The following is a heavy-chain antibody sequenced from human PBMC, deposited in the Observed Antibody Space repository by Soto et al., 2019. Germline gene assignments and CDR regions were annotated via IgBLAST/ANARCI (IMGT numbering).Heavy chain of an antibody. CDR3: ARAYGVVIEFDY. J-gene: IGHJ4*02. CDR1: GYTFSDFW. Sequence: EVQLVQSAAEVKKPGESLKISCQASGYTFSDFWIGWVRQMPRKGLEWMGMLYPGDSETRYSPSFQGQVTISADKSSTTAYLQWSSLKASDTAIYFCARAYGVVIEFDYWGQGTLLTVSS. CDR2: LYPGDSET. D-gene: IGHD3-3*01. V-gene: IGHV5-51*01.